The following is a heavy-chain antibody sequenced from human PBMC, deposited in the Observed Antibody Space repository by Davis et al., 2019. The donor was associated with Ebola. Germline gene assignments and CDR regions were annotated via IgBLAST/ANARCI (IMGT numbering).Heavy chain of an antibody. J-gene: IGHJ6*02. CDR3: ARDPPSSGWYYYYYGMDV. Sequence: GGSLRLSCAASGFTFSSYAMHWVRQAPGKGLEWVAVISYDGSNKYYADSVKGRFTISRDNSKNTLYLQMNSLRDEDTAVYYCARDPPSSGWYYYYYGMDVWGQGTTVTVSS. V-gene: IGHV3-30-3*01. D-gene: IGHD6-19*01. CDR1: GFTFSSYA. CDR2: ISYDGSNK.